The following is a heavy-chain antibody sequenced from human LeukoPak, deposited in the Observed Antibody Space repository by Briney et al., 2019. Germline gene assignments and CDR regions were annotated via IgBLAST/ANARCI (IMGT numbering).Heavy chain of an antibody. D-gene: IGHD3-9*01. V-gene: IGHV1-2*02. CDR3: ARDGGGLNDIHADY. Sequence: ASVKVSCTASGYSFTTHGISWVRQAPGQGLEWMGWINPNSGGTNYAQKFQGRVTMTRDTPISTAYMELSRLRSDDTAVYYCARDGGGLNDIHADYWGQGTLVTVSS. J-gene: IGHJ4*02. CDR1: GYSFTTHG. CDR2: INPNSGGT.